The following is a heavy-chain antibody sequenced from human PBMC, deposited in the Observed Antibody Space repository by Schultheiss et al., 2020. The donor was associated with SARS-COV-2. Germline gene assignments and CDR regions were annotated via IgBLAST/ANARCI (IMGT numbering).Heavy chain of an antibody. D-gene: IGHD4-17*01. CDR2: IIPIFGTA. CDR3: ARDRGYGDYWLDP. Sequence: SVKVSCKASGGTFSSYAISWVRQAPGQGLAWMGGIIPIFGTANYAQKFQGRVTITADESTSTAYMELSSLRSEDTAVYYCARDRGYGDYWLDPWGQGTLVTVAS. CDR1: GGTFSSYA. V-gene: IGHV1-69*13. J-gene: IGHJ5*02.